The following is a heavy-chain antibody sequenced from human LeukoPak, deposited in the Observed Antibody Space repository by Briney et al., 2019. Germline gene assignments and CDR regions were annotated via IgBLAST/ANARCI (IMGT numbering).Heavy chain of an antibody. CDR3: TSTLAGYSSGWYT. D-gene: IGHD6-19*01. CDR2: IYYSGSI. CDR1: DGSISSYY. V-gene: IGHV4-59*01. J-gene: IGHJ4*02. Sequence: SETLSLTCTVSDGSISSYYWSWIRQPPGKGLEWIGYIYYSGSINYNPSLKSRVAISIDTSKNQFSLKLNSVTAADTAVYYCTSTLAGYSSGWYTWGQGTLVTVSP.